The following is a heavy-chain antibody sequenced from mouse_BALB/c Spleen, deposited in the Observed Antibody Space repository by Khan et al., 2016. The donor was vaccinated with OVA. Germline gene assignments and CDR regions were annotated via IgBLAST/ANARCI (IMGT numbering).Heavy chain of an antibody. CDR3: ARRNYFGYTFAY. V-gene: IGHV1-77*01. CDR1: GYTFTDYY. J-gene: IGHJ3*01. Sequence: QVQLQQSGAELARPGASVKLSCKASGYTFTDYYINWVKQRTGQGLEWIGEISPGSGDTYYNEKFKGKATLTADKSSSTVYMQLSSLTAEASAVYFCARRNYFGYTFAYWGQGTLVT. CDR2: ISPGSGDT. D-gene: IGHD1-2*01.